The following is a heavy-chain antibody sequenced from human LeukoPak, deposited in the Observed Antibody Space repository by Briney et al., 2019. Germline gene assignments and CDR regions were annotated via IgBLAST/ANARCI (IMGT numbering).Heavy chain of an antibody. CDR1: GYTFTSYD. D-gene: IGHD6-19*01. CDR3: ARLKYSSGWYEDY. CDR2: MNPNSGNT. V-gene: IGHV1-8*01. Sequence: ASVKVSCKASGYTFTSYDVNWVRQATGQGLEWMGWMNPNSGNTGYAQKFQGRVTMTRNTSISTAYMELSSLRSEDTAVYYCARLKYSSGWYEDYWGQGTLVTVSS. J-gene: IGHJ4*02.